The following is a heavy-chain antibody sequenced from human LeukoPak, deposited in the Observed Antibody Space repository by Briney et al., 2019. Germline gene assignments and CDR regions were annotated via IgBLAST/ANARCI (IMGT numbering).Heavy chain of an antibody. Sequence: GGSLRLSCAASGFTFSSYDMHWVRQATGKGLEWVSAIGTAGDTYYPGSVKGRFTISRENAKNSLYLQMNSLRAEDTAVYYCARAPDSLDSYYYHGMDVWGQGTTVTVSS. V-gene: IGHV3-13*01. CDR1: GFTFSSYD. J-gene: IGHJ6*02. CDR3: ARAPDSLDSYYYHGMDV. CDR2: IGTAGDT. D-gene: IGHD2-21*02.